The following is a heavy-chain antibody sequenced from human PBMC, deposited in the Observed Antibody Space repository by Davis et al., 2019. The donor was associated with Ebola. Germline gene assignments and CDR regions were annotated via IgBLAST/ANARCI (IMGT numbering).Heavy chain of an antibody. CDR1: GGSFSGHL. V-gene: IGHV4-34*01. CDR2: ISQGGVT. D-gene: IGHD5-18*01. Sequence: MPGGSLRLSCAVYGGSFSGHLWSWIRQPPGKGLEWLGAISQGGVTNYSPSLKNHITISLDTSKNQFSLKLSPVTAADTAVYYCARTSLTSILESGVGYTYFAPWGQGTPVTVSS. J-gene: IGHJ5*02. CDR3: ARTSLTSILESGVGYTYFAP.